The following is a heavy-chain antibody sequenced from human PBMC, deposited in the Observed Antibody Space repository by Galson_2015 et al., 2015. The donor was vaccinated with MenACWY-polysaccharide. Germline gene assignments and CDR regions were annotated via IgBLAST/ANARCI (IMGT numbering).Heavy chain of an antibody. V-gene: IGHV4-31*11. D-gene: IGHD4-17*01. CDR2: MFHSGGG. J-gene: IGHJ5*02. Sequence: TLSLTCAVSGVSISSGNHHWSWFRQYPGKSLEWIAYMFHSGGGNYNPSLRSRVTISLDKSRNQFSLNLSSVTAADTAVYFCAGIPATETSFGWFDPWGQGTLVTVSS. CDR3: AGIPATETSFGWFDP. CDR1: GVSISSGNHH.